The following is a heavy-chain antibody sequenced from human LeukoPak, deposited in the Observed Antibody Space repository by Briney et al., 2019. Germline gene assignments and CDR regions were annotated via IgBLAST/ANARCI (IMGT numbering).Heavy chain of an antibody. CDR1: GGSISSYY. Sequence: SETLSLTCTVSGGSISSYYWSWTRQPPGKGLEWIGYIYYSGSTNYNPSLKSRVTISVDTSKNQFSLKLSSVTAADTAVYYCARYLRSSSTLDYWGQGTLVTVSS. J-gene: IGHJ4*02. CDR3: ARYLRSSSTLDY. V-gene: IGHV4-59*01. CDR2: IYYSGST. D-gene: IGHD6-6*01.